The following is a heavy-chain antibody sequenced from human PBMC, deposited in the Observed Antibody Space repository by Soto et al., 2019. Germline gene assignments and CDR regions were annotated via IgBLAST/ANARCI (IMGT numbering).Heavy chain of an antibody. CDR1: GFTFSSYW. V-gene: IGHV3-74*01. J-gene: IGHJ4*02. CDR2: ISTDGSIT. Sequence: GGSLRLSCAASGFTFSSYWMHWVRQASGKVLVWVSRISTDGSITTYADSVKGRFTISRDHAKNTLYLQMNNLRAEDTAVYNCARGGAHTAMANDDWLQGSRVPVCS. CDR3: ARGGAHTAMANDD. D-gene: IGHD5-18*01.